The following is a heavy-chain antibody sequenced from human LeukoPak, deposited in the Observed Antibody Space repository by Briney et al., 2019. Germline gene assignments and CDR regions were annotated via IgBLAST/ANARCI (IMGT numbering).Heavy chain of an antibody. CDR1: GFTFSSYG. CDR2: ILYHGSNN. V-gene: IGHV3-30*02. D-gene: IGHD3-22*01. J-gene: IGHJ4*02. Sequence: PGGSLRLSCAASGFTFSSYGMQWVRQAAGKGLEGVAFILYHGSNNYYADSVNGRFTISRDNSTNTLYLQMNSLRAEDTAVYYCAKDAYYDSSGYYLALDYWGQGTLVTVSS. CDR3: AKDAYYDSSGYYLALDY.